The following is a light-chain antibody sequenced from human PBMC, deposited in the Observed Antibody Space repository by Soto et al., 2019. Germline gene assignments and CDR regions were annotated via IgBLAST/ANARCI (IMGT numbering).Light chain of an antibody. CDR3: QQRQYWPPIT. CDR1: QSFTTSQ. V-gene: IGKV3-11*01. J-gene: IGKJ5*01. CDR2: DAS. Sequence: EIVLTQSPGTLSLSPGERATLFCRASQSFTTSQLAWYQQRPGQAPRLLIYDASYRATGIPARFIGSGSGTDFTLTISSLEPEDFAVYYCQQRQYWPPITFGQGTRLEIK.